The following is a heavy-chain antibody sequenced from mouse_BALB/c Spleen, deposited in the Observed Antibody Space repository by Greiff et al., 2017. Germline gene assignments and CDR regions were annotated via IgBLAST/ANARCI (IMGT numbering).Heavy chain of an antibody. J-gene: IGHJ2*01. CDR3: ARDKYGNYFDY. Sequence: EVMLVESGGGLVQPGGSLKLSCAASGFTFSSYGMSWVRQTPDKRLELVATINSNGGSTYYPDSVKGRFTISRDNAKNTLYLQMSSLKSEDTAMYYCARDKYGNYFDYWGQGTTLTVSS. V-gene: IGHV5-6-3*01. D-gene: IGHD2-10*02. CDR2: INSNGGST. CDR1: GFTFSSYG.